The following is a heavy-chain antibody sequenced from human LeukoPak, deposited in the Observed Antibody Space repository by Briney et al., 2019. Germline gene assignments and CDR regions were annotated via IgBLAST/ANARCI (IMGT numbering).Heavy chain of an antibody. V-gene: IGHV4-39*07. CDR3: AGVPAAIGWFDP. J-gene: IGHJ5*02. D-gene: IGHD2-2*02. Sequence: SETLSLTCTVSGGSISSSSYYWGWIRQPPGKGLEWIGSIYHSGSTYYNPSLKSRVTISVDTSKNQFSLKLSSVTAADTAVYYCAGVPAAIGWFDPWGQGTLVTVSS. CDR1: GGSISSSSYY. CDR2: IYHSGST.